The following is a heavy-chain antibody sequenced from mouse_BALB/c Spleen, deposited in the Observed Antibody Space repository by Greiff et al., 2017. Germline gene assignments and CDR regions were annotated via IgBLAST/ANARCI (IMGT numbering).Heavy chain of an antibody. V-gene: IGHV1-67*01. CDR2: ISTYYGNT. CDR3: VMRGTGSYYFDY. Sequence: QVTLKVSGPELVRPGVSVKISCKGSSYTFTDYAMHWVKQSHAKSLEWIGVISTYYGNTNYNQKFKGKATMTVDKSSSTAYMELARLTSEDSAVYYCVMRGTGSYYFDYWGQGTTLTVSS. J-gene: IGHJ2*01. CDR1: SYTFTDYA. D-gene: IGHD4-1*01.